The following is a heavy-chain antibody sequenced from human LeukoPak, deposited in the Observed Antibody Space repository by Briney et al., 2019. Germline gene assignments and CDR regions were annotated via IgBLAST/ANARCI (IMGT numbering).Heavy chain of an antibody. V-gene: IGHV4-39*07. J-gene: IGHJ6*03. CDR2: IYYSGNT. D-gene: IGHD6-6*01. CDR1: GGSISSSSYY. CDR3: ARTGPEYSSSWYCYYYMDV. Sequence: PSETLSLTCTVSGGSISSSSYYWGWIRQPPGKGLEWIGSIYYSGNTYYNPSLKSRVTISVDTSKNQFSLKQSSVTAADTAVYYCARTGPEYSSSWYCYYYMDVWGKGTTVTVSS.